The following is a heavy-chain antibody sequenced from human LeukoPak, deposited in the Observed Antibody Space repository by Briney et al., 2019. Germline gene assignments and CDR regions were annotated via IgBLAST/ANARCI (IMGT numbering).Heavy chain of an antibody. J-gene: IGHJ4*02. CDR1: GFTFSSNA. V-gene: IGHV3-23*01. CDR3: AKDAVAPGSGGDYFDY. D-gene: IGHD3-10*01. Sequence: PGGSLRLSCAASGFTFSSNAMTWVRQGPGKGLEWVSVITGDTGRTHYADSVKGRFTTSRDNSKNTLSLQMNSLRAEDTAVYYCAKDAVAPGSGGDYFDYWGQGTLVTVSS. CDR2: ITGDTGRT.